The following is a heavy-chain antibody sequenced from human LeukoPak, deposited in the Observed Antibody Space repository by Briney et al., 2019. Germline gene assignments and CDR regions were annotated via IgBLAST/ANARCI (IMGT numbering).Heavy chain of an antibody. CDR2: IRYDGNNK. V-gene: IGHV3-30*02. D-gene: IGHD5-12*01. CDR1: GFTFSDYS. CDR3: AKDRGYSGYGGPDDY. Sequence: PGGSLRLSCAASGFTFSDYSMHWVRQAPGKGLNWVAFIRYDGNNKYYADSVKGRFTISRDNSKNTLYLQMNSLRAEDTAVYYCAKDRGYSGYGGPDDYWGQGTLVTVSS. J-gene: IGHJ4*02.